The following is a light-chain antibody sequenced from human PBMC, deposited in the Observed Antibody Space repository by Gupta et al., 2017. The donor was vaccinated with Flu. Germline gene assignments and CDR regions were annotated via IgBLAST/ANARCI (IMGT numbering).Light chain of an antibody. J-gene: IGLJ3*02. CDR2: VNSDGSH. CDR3: QTWGPGIRV. CDR1: SGHNTYA. V-gene: IGLV4-69*01. Sequence: QLVLTQSPSASASLGASDKLTCTLNSGHNTYAIAWHQQQPEKGPRYLMKVNSDGSHSKGDGIPDRFSGSSSGAERYLTISRLQSEDEADYYCQTWGPGIRVFGGGTKLTVL.